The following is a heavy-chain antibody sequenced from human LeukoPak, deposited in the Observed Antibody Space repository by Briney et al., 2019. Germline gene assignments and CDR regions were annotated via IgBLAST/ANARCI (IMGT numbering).Heavy chain of an antibody. D-gene: IGHD2-2*01. V-gene: IGHV4-34*01. Sequence: SPSETLSLTCAVYGGSFSGYYWSWIRQPPGKGLEWIGEINHSGSTNYNPSLKSRVTISVDTSKNQFSLKLSSVTAADTAVYYCARLYPHIVVVLAATYGMDVWGQGTTVTVSS. J-gene: IGHJ6*02. CDR2: INHSGST. CDR3: ARLYPHIVVVLAATYGMDV. CDR1: GGSFSGYY.